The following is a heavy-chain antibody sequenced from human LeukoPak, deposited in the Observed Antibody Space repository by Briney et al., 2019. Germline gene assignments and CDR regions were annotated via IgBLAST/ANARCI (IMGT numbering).Heavy chain of an antibody. CDR2: ISSSSSYI. CDR1: GFTFSSYS. CDR3: ARVPIVVVPAAPGRGGGGRVDYYYYMDV. Sequence: GGSLRLSCAASGFTFSSYSMNWVRQAPGKGLEWVSSISSSSSYIYYADSVKGRFTISRDNAKNSLYLQMNSLRAEDTAVYYGARVPIVVVPAAPGRGGGGRVDYYYYMDVWGKGTTVTVSS. V-gene: IGHV3-21*01. D-gene: IGHD2-2*01. J-gene: IGHJ6*03.